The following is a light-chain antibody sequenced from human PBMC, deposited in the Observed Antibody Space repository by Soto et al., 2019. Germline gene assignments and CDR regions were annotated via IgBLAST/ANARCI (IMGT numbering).Light chain of an antibody. CDR3: SSYTSSSTLVV. CDR2: DVS. V-gene: IGLV2-14*01. J-gene: IGLJ1*01. Sequence: QSVLTQPASVSGSPGQSITISCTGTSSDVGGYNYVSWYQQHPGKAPKLMIYDVSNRPSGVSNRFSGSKSGNTASLTISGLQAEDLSDYYCSSYTSSSTLVVFGTGTNVTVL. CDR1: SSDVGGYNY.